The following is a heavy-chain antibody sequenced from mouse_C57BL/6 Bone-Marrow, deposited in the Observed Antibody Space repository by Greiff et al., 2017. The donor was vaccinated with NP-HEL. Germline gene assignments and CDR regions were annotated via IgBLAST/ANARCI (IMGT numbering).Heavy chain of an antibody. D-gene: IGHD2-2*01. CDR3: ARDQWLPHYFDY. V-gene: IGHV5-4*01. CDR1: GFTFSSYA. CDR2: ISDGGSYT. Sequence: EVNVVESGGGLVKPGGSLKLSCAASGFTFSSYAMSWVRQTPEKRLEWVATISDGGSYTYYPDNVKGRFTISRDNAKNNLYLQMSHLKSEDTAMYYCARDQWLPHYFDYWGQGTTLTVSS. J-gene: IGHJ2*01.